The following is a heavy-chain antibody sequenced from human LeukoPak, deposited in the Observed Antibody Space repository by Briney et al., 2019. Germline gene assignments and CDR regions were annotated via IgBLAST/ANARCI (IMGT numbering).Heavy chain of an antibody. J-gene: IGHJ5*01. CDR3: ASRHSSGWFDY. CDR2: IYYSGST. CDR1: GGSISSYY. Sequence: SETLSLTCTVSGGSISSYYWSWIRQPPGKALEWIGYIYYSGSTNYTPSLKSRITIAVDTSKNQFSLKLRSVTAADTAVYYCASRHSSGWFDYWGQGTLVTVSS. V-gene: IGHV4-59*01. D-gene: IGHD6-19*01.